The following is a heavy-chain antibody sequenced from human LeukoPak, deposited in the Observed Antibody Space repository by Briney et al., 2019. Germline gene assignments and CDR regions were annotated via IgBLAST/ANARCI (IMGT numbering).Heavy chain of an antibody. D-gene: IGHD3-10*01. CDR2: INTNTGNP. CDR3: ARAEGSGSYQVIDY. J-gene: IGHJ4*02. Sequence: GASVKVSCKASGGTFSSYAISWVRQAPGQGLEWMGWINTNTGNPTYAQGFTGRFVFSLDTSVSTAYLQISSLKAEDTAVYYCARAEGSGSYQVIDYWGQGTLVTVSS. V-gene: IGHV7-4-1*02. CDR1: GGTFSSYA.